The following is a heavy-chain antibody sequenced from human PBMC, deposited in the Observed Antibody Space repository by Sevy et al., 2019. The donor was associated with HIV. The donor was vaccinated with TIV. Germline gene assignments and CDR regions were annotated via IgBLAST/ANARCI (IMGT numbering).Heavy chain of an antibody. J-gene: IGHJ4*02. CDR3: VGGGGGGYSYSLDC. CDR1: GFTFSSYW. V-gene: IGHV3-7*04. CDR2: MKEDGSER. Sequence: GGSLRLSCAASGFTFSSYWMSWVRQAPGKGREWVATMKEDGSERNYVDSVKGRFTISRDNAKNSLYRQMNSLIAEATAVYYCVGGGGGGYSYSLDCWGQGTLVTVSS. D-gene: IGHD5-18*01.